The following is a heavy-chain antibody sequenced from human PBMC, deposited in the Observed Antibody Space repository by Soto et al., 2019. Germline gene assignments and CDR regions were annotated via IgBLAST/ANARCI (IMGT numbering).Heavy chain of an antibody. D-gene: IGHD5-12*01. V-gene: IGHV1-69*06. Sequence: QVQLVPSGAEVKKPGSSVKVYCKASGGTFSRYAISWLRQAPGQGLEWMGGIIPIFGTANYAQTFQCRSTITADKAPSTAYMERISLRSEDTTVYYCASLPVATYHWYDPWGHGTLVTVSS. CDR1: GGTFSRYA. J-gene: IGHJ5*02. CDR3: ASLPVATYHWYDP. CDR2: IIPIFGTA.